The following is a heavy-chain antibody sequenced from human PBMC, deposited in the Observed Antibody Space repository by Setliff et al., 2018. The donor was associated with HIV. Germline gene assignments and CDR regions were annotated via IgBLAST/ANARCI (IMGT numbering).Heavy chain of an antibody. CDR3: ARASSANYRGGGHFDY. Sequence: ASVKVSCKTSGYTFTDYFIHWVRQAPGQGLEWMGWINPKSGATNFAQKFQVRVTMTRDTSINTAYMEVNRLRSDDTAIYYCARASSANYRGGGHFDYWGQGTLVTVSS. V-gene: IGHV1-2*02. CDR2: INPKSGAT. D-gene: IGHD1-7*01. J-gene: IGHJ4*02. CDR1: GYTFTDYF.